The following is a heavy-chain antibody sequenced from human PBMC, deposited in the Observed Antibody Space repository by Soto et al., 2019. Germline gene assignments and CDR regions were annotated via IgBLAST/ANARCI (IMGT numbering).Heavy chain of an antibody. J-gene: IGHJ4*02. CDR2: INHSGST. V-gene: IGHV4-34*01. CDR1: GGSFSGYY. Sequence: SETLSLTCAVYGGSFSGYYWRWIRQPPGKGLEWIGEINHSGSTNYNPSLKSRVTISVDTSKNQFSLKLSSVTAADTAVYYCARDRFFGSGWYYFDYWGQRTLVPVSS. CDR3: ARDRFFGSGWYYFDY. D-gene: IGHD6-19*01.